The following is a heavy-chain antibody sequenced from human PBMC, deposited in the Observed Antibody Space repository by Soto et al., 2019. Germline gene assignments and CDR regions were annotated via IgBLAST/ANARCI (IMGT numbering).Heavy chain of an antibody. V-gene: IGHV4-4*07. Sequence: SETLSLTCPVSGGSISSSYWSWIRQPAGKGLEWIGRIYTSGRTNYNPSLKSRVTMSVDTSKNQFSLKLSSVTAADTAVYYCARDRATIFGVVIEPEYYFDYWGQGTLVTVSS. J-gene: IGHJ4*02. CDR1: GGSISSSY. CDR3: ARDRATIFGVVIEPEYYFDY. D-gene: IGHD3-3*01. CDR2: IYTSGRT.